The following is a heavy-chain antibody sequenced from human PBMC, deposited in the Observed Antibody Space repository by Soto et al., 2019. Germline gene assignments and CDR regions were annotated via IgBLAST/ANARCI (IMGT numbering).Heavy chain of an antibody. CDR3: ARSDEMATTGYWFAY. CDR1: GYTFNSYG. J-gene: IGHJ4*02. Sequence: QVQLVQSGAEVKKPGASVKVSCKASGYTFNSYGVSWVRQAPGQGLEWMGWISVYSGNRNYAQRFQGRVTLTTDTSTGTAYMELWSMTSEDTAVYYCARSDEMATTGYWFAYWGQGNLVHVSS. V-gene: IGHV1-18*04. CDR2: ISVYSGNR. D-gene: IGHD2-8*02.